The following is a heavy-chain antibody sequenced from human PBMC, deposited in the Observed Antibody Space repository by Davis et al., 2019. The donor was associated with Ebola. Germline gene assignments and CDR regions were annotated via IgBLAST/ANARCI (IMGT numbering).Heavy chain of an antibody. D-gene: IGHD3-3*01. Sequence: AASVKVSCKASGGTFSSYAISWVRQAPGQGLEWMGGIIPIFGTANYAQKFQGRVTITVDESTSTAYMELSSLRSEDTAVYYCAGAGYYDFWSGYYPDYYYYGMDVWGQGTTVTVSS. CDR1: GGTFSSYA. J-gene: IGHJ6*02. CDR3: AGAGYYDFWSGYYPDYYYYGMDV. CDR2: IIPIFGTA. V-gene: IGHV1-69*13.